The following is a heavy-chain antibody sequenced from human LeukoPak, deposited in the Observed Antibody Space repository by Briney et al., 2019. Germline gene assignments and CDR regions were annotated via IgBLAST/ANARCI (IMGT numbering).Heavy chain of an antibody. CDR1: GGTFSSYA. V-gene: IGHV1-69*05. Sequence: GASVKVSCKASGGTFSSYAISWVRQAPGQGLEWMGGIIPIFGTANYAQKFQGRVTITTDESTSTAYMELSSLRSEDTAVYYCARDRIAVALGGMDVWGQGTTVTVSS. J-gene: IGHJ6*02. D-gene: IGHD6-19*01. CDR2: IIPIFGTA. CDR3: ARDRIAVALGGMDV.